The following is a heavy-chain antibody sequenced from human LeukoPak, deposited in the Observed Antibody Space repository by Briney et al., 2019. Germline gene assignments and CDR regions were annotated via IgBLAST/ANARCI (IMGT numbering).Heavy chain of an antibody. J-gene: IGHJ4*02. CDR3: ARDSLSFGPVVAATSFDY. Sequence: PGGSLRLSCAASGFTFSSYWVSWVRQAPGKGLEWVANIKQDGSEKYYVDSVKGRFTISRDNAKNSLYLQMNSLRAEDTAVYYCARDSLSFGPVVAATSFDYWGQGTLVIVSS. D-gene: IGHD2-15*01. CDR1: GFTFSSYW. V-gene: IGHV3-7*01. CDR2: IKQDGSEK.